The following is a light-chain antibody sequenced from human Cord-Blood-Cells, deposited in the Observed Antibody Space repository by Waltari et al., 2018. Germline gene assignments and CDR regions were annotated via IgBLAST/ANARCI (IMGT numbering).Light chain of an antibody. CDR3: CSYAGSYTWV. CDR2: DVS. V-gene: IGLV2-11*01. Sequence: QSALTQPRSVSGSPGQSVTISCTGTSSDVGGYNYVSWYQQHPGKATKLMIYDVSKRPSGVPDRFSGSKSGNTASLTISGIQAEDEADYYCCSYAGSYTWVFGGGTKLTVL. CDR1: SSDVGGYNY. J-gene: IGLJ3*02.